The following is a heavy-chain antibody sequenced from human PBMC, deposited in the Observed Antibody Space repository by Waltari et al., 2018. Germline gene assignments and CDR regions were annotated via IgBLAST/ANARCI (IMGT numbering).Heavy chain of an antibody. D-gene: IGHD5-18*01. CDR1: GGSISSSSYY. Sequence: QLQLQESGPGLVKPSETLSLTCTVSGGSISSSSYYWGWIRQPPGKGLDWIGSIYYSGSTYYNPSLKSRVTISVDTSKNQFSLKLSSVTAADTAVYYCARPPGADTAMAIDAFDIWGQGTMVTVSS. CDR3: ARPPGADTAMAIDAFDI. V-gene: IGHV4-39*01. CDR2: IYYSGST. J-gene: IGHJ3*02.